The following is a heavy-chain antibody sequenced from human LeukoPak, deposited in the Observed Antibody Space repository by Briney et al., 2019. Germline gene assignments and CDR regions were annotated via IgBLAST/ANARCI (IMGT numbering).Heavy chain of an antibody. CDR3: ARSGAAEGPTHNWFDP. J-gene: IGHJ5*02. CDR2: INHSGST. D-gene: IGHD6-13*01. V-gene: IGHV4-34*01. Sequence: PSETLSLTCAVYGGSFSGYYWSWIRQPPGKGLEWIGEINHSGSTNYNPSLKSRVTISVDTSKNQFSLKLTSVTAADTAVYYCARSGAAEGPTHNWFDPWSQGTLVTVSS. CDR1: GGSFSGYY.